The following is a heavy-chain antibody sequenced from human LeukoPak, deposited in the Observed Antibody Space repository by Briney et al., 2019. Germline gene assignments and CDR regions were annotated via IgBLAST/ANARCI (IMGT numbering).Heavy chain of an antibody. Sequence: PGGSLRLSCAASGFTFSSYAMSWVRQAPGKGLEWVSAISGSGGSTYYADSVEGRFTISRDNSKNTLYLQMNSLRAEDTAVYYCAKDLFFGYSYGYGDYWGQGTLVTVSS. CDR1: GFTFSSYA. J-gene: IGHJ4*02. D-gene: IGHD5-18*01. CDR3: AKDLFFGYSYGYGDY. CDR2: ISGSGGST. V-gene: IGHV3-23*01.